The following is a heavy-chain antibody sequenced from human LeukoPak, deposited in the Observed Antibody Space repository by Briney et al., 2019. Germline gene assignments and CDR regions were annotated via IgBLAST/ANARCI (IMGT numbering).Heavy chain of an antibody. J-gene: IGHJ6*02. Sequence: GGSLRLSCVVSGFTFSTYAMSWVRQAPGKGLEWVSAISGSGGSTYYADSVKGRFTISRDNSKNTLYLQMNSLRAEDTAVYYCARDSGNYPPYYYGMDVWGQGTTVTVSS. CDR1: GFTFSTYA. CDR2: ISGSGGST. CDR3: ARDSGNYPPYYYGMDV. V-gene: IGHV3-23*01. D-gene: IGHD4-11*01.